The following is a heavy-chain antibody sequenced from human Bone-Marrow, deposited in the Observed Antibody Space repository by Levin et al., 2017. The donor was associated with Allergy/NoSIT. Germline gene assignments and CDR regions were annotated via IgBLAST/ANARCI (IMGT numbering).Heavy chain of an antibody. Sequence: SQTLSLTCTVSGGSISSYYWSWIRQPPGKGLECIGYIYYSGSTNYNPSLKSRVTISVDTSKNQFSLKLSSVTAADTAVYYCARVGRTGTTYAPFYYYYDGMDVWGQGTTVTVSS. J-gene: IGHJ6*02. CDR3: ARVGRTGTTYAPFYYYYDGMDV. CDR2: IYYSGST. D-gene: IGHD1-7*01. V-gene: IGHV4-59*01. CDR1: GGSISSYY.